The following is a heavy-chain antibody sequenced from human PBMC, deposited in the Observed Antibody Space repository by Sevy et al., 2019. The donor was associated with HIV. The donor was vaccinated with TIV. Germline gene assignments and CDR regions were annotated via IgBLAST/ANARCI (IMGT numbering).Heavy chain of an antibody. D-gene: IGHD1-26*01. CDR3: ARDRVGATGAGYYYYGMDV. J-gene: IGHJ6*02. CDR2: ISSSSSTI. Sequence: GGSLRLSCAASGFTFSSYSMNWVRQAPGKGLEWVSYISSSSSTIYYADSVKGRFTISRDKAKNSLYLQMNSLRAEDTAVYYCARDRVGATGAGYYYYGMDVWGQGTTVTVSS. CDR1: GFTFSSYS. V-gene: IGHV3-48*01.